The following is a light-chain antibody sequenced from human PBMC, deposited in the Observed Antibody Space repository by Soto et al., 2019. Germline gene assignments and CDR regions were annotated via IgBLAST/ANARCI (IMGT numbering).Light chain of an antibody. CDR3: ATWDDSLNGVV. V-gene: IGLV1-44*01. Sequence: QSVLTQPPSASGTPGQRVTISCSGSSSNIGSNAVNWYQQLPGTAPKLLMHSNNQRPSGVPDRFSGSKSGTSASLAISGLQSEDEADYYCATWDDSLNGVVFGGGTKLTVL. J-gene: IGLJ2*01. CDR2: SNN. CDR1: SSNIGSNA.